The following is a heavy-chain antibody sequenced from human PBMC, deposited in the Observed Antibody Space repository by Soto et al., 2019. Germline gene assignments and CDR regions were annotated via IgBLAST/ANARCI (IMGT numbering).Heavy chain of an antibody. J-gene: IGHJ4*02. V-gene: IGHV3-23*01. CDR1: GFSFSSYA. D-gene: IGHD6-13*01. CDR2: ISGSGGST. CDR3: ARATVFSSSWSGLFDY. Sequence: EVQLLESGGGLVQPGGSLRLSCAASGFSFSSYAMSWVRQAPGKGLEWVTAISGSGGSTHYADSVKGRFTISRDNSKNTRYRQTNSRRAEDTAVYYCARATVFSSSWSGLFDYWGQGALVTISS.